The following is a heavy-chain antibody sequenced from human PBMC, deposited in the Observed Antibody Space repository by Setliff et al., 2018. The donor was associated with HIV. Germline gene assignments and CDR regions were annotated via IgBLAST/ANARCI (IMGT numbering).Heavy chain of an antibody. Sequence: PSETLSLTCTVSGGSISSGSYYWSWIRQPAGKGLEWIGRIYTSGSTNYNPSLKSRVTISVDTSKNQFSLKLSSVTAADTAVYYCARDSGTTGWCVDVWGQGITVTVSS. D-gene: IGHD3-10*01. J-gene: IGHJ6*02. CDR3: ARDSGTTGWCVDV. CDR1: GGSISSGSYY. V-gene: IGHV4-61*02. CDR2: IYTSGST.